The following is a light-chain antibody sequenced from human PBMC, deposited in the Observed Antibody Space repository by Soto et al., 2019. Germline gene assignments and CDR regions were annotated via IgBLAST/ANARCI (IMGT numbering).Light chain of an antibody. Sequence: SYELTQPPSVSVSPGQTASISCSGEKLGDKYASWYQQKPGQSPVLVIXXXTXXPSGXPERFSGSTSXXTXTLTXSGTQAIDEADYYCQAWDASTVVFGGGTKLTVL. CDR2: XXT. V-gene: IGLV3-1*01. CDR3: QAWDASTVV. J-gene: IGLJ2*01. CDR1: KLGDKY.